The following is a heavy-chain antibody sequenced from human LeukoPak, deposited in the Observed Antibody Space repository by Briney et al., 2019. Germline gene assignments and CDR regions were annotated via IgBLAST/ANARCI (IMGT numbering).Heavy chain of an antibody. J-gene: IGHJ5*02. CDR1: GYTFSPYR. D-gene: IGHD3-16*01. CDR3: ARDGILIMHYGFYP. CDR2: ISRSSNYI. Sequence: PGGSLRLSCGPWGYTFSPYRMNWLRQAPGKGLEWVSSISRSSNYIYYADSVKGRFTISRDNARNSLYLQMNSLRAEATAVYYCARDGILIMHYGFYPWGQGTLVTVSS. V-gene: IGHV3-21*01.